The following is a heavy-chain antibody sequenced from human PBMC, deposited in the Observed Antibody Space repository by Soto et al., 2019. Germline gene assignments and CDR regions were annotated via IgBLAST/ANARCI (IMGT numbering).Heavy chain of an antibody. CDR1: GFTFSSYA. J-gene: IGHJ6*02. D-gene: IGHD3-22*01. Sequence: GGSLRLSCAASGFTFSSYAMHWVRQAPGKGLEWVAVISYDGSNKYYADSVKGRFTISRDNSKNTLYLQMNSLRAEDTAVYYCAREVTYYYDSSPVDGMDVLGQGTTVTVSS. V-gene: IGHV3-30-3*01. CDR3: AREVTYYYDSSPVDGMDV. CDR2: ISYDGSNK.